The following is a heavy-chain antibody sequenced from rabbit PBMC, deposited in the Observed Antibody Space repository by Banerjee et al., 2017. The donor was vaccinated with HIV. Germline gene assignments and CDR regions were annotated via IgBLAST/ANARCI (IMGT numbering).Heavy chain of an antibody. J-gene: IGHJ4*01. CDR1: GIDFSSCG. CDR3: ARDSSSGYYIPYYFVL. D-gene: IGHD1-1*01. Sequence: EQLVESGGGLVTLGGSLKLSCKASGIDFSSCGISWVRQAPGKGLEWIAYIYPDYGSTDYASWVNGRFTISLDNAQNTVFLQMTSLTAADTATYFCARDSSSGYYIPYYFVLWGPGTLVTVS. V-gene: IGHV1S47*01. CDR2: IYPDYGST.